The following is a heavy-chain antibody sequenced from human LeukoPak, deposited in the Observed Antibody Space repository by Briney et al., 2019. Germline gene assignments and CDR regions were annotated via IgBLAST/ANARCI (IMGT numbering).Heavy chain of an antibody. CDR3: ARSIVVVTATLTGGFDP. CDR2: IDPSDSYT. V-gene: IGHV5-10-1*01. D-gene: IGHD2-21*02. CDR1: GYSFTSYW. Sequence: GESLKISCKGSGYSFTSYWISRVRQMPGKGLEWMGRIDPSDSYTNYSPSFQGHVTISADKSISTAYLQWSSLKASDTAMYYCARSIVVVTATLTGGFDPWGQGTLVTVSS. J-gene: IGHJ5*02.